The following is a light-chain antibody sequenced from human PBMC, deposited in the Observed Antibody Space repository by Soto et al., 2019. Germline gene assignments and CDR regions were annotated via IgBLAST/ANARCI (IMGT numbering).Light chain of an antibody. CDR1: SSNIGNKD. CDR2: DNN. V-gene: IGLV1-51*01. J-gene: IGLJ2*01. CDR3: GTWDSSLSAVV. Sequence: QSVLTQPPSLSAAPGQKVTISCSGSSSNIGNKDVSWYQQLPGTAPKLLIYDNNKRPSGIPDRFSGSKSGTSATLGITGLQTGDEADYYCGTWDSSLSAVVFGGGTKLTVL.